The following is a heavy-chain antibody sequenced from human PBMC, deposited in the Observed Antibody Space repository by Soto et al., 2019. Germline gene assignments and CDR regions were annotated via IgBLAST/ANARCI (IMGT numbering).Heavy chain of an antibody. J-gene: IGHJ4*02. V-gene: IGHV3-23*01. Sequence: PGGSLRLSCAASGFTFSSYAMSWVRQAPGKGLEWVSAISGSGGSTYYADSVKGRFTISRDNSKNTLYLQMNSLRAEDTAVYYCAKDRYDYVWGSYRYLAYWGQGTLVTVSS. D-gene: IGHD3-16*02. CDR2: ISGSGGST. CDR1: GFTFSSYA. CDR3: AKDRYDYVWGSYRYLAY.